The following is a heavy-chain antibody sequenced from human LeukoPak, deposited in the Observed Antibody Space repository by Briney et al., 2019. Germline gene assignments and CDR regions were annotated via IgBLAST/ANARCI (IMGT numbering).Heavy chain of an antibody. CDR2: INPYSGDT. Sequence: ASVKVSCKASGYTFTRYHIHWVRQAPGQGLEWMGRINPYSGDTNFAQKFQGRVTMTRDTSITTAYMDLSSLTPDDTAVYFCARDRGSLTRSWYTGYWGQGTQVTVSS. CDR3: ARDRGSLTRSWYTGY. D-gene: IGHD6-13*01. V-gene: IGHV1-2*06. J-gene: IGHJ4*02. CDR1: GYTFTRYH.